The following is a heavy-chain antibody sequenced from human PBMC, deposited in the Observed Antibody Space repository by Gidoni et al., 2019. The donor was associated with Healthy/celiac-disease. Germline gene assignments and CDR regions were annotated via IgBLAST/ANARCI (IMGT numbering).Heavy chain of an antibody. J-gene: IGHJ4*02. CDR3: TRAPRQLEGIDY. D-gene: IGHD6-13*01. CDR2: IRSKAYGGTT. Sequence: VQLLESGGVLVKPGRSLRLSCTASGFTFVDYAMSWFRQAPGKGLWWVGFIRSKAYGGTTEYAESVKGRFTSSRDDSKSIAYLKMNSLKTEDTAVYYWTRAPRQLEGIDYWGQGTLVTVSS. V-gene: IGHV3-49*05. CDR1: GFTFVDYA.